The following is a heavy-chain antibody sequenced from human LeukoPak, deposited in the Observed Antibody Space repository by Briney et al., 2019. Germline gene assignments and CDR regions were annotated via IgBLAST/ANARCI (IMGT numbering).Heavy chain of an antibody. CDR3: AKDISQGYTYGFIEQDF. J-gene: IGHJ4*02. CDR1: GFTFSSYS. Sequence: PGGSLRLSCAAPGFTFSSYSMNWVRQAPGKGLEWVSAISGDDGSTYYADSLKGRFTISRDNSKNTLYLQMNSLRAEDTAVYYCAKDISQGYTYGFIEQDFWGQGTPVTVSS. D-gene: IGHD5-18*01. V-gene: IGHV3-23*01. CDR2: ISGDDGST.